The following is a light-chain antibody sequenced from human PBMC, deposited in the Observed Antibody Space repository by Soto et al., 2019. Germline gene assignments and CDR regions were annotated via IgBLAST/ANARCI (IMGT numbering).Light chain of an antibody. V-gene: IGKV1-9*01. CDR2: AAY. CDR3: KQLNSFPIT. J-gene: IGKJ5*01. CDR1: QGISSY. Sequence: DIQMTQSPSTLSASVGDRVTITCRASQGISSYLAWYQQKPGRAPKLLIDAAYTLQSGVQSRFSGSGSGTEFTLTIRSLQPEDFATYYCKQLNSFPITFGQGTRLEI.